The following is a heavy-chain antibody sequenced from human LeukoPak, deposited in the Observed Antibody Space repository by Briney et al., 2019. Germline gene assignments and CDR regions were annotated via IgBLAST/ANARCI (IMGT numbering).Heavy chain of an antibody. Sequence: GGSLRLSCAASGFTFSSYAMHWVRQAPGKGLEWVAVISYDGSNKYYADSVKGRFTISRDNAKNSLYLQMNSLRAEDTAVYYCARFPALKRWQLLWRNGAYYYYYMDVWGKGTTVTISS. CDR3: ARFPALKRWQLLWRNGAYYYYYMDV. J-gene: IGHJ6*03. CDR2: ISYDGSNK. V-gene: IGHV3-30*04. CDR1: GFTFSSYA. D-gene: IGHD2-15*01.